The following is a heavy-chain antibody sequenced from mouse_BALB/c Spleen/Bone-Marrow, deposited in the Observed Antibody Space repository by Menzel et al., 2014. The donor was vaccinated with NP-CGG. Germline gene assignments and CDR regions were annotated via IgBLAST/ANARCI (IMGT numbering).Heavy chain of an antibody. CDR2: IYPGSGST. V-gene: IGHV1S22*01. CDR3: TSWDY. Sequence: LQQSGSELVRPGASVKLSCKASGYTFASYWMHWVKQRHGQGLEWIGNIYPGSGSTNYDEKFKSKGTLTVDTSSSAAYMHLSSLTSEDSAVYYCTSWDYWGQGTPLTVSS. CDR1: GYTFASYW. J-gene: IGHJ2*01.